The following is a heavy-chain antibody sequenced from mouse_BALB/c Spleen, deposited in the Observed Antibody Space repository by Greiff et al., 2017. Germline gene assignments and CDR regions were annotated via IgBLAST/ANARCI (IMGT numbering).Heavy chain of an antibody. D-gene: IGHD2-4*01. V-gene: IGHV6-6*02. CDR3: TRRDYDVGYAMDY. Sequence: EVHLVESGGGLVQPGGSMKLSCVASGFTFSNYWMNWVRQSPEKGLEWVAEIRLKSNNYATHYAESVKGRFTISRDDSKSSVYLQMNNLRAEDTGIYYCTRRDYDVGYAMDYWGQGTSVTVSS. CDR2: IRLKSNNYAT. CDR1: GFTFSNYW. J-gene: IGHJ4*01.